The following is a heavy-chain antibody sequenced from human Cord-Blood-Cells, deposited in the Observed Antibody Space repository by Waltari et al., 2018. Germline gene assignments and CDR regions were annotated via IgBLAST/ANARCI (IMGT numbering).Heavy chain of an antibody. CDR3: ARAQSGLFDP. J-gene: IGHJ5*02. D-gene: IGHD1-26*01. CDR2: INHSGST. Sequence: QVQLQQWGAGLLKPSETLSLTCAVYGGSFSGYYWSWIRQPPGKGLEWIGEINHSGSTNYNPSLKSRVTISVDTSKNQFSLKLSSVTAADTAVYYCARAQSGLFDPWGQGTLVTVSS. CDR1: GGSFSGYY. V-gene: IGHV4-34*01.